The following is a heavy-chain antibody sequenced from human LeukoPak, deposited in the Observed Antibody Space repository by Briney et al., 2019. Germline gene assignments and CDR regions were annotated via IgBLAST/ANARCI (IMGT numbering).Heavy chain of an antibody. J-gene: IGHJ6*03. CDR1: GFTFNTYA. CDR3: ARVSKPGWYDYYYMDV. V-gene: IGHV3-30*04. CDR2: VLSDGSDQ. Sequence: GGSLRLSCAASGFTFNTYAMKWVRQAPGKGLEWLAVVLSDGSDQYYADSVQGRFSVSRDNSKNTLYLHMDTLRVEYTAVYYCARVSKPGWYDYYYMDVWGKGTTVIVSS. D-gene: IGHD2/OR15-2a*01.